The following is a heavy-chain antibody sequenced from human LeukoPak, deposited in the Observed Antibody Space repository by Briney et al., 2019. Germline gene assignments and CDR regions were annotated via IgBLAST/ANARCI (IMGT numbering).Heavy chain of an antibody. CDR1: GFTFSTYG. CDR2: ISSDGSNK. J-gene: IGHJ6*03. CDR3: AKTVTAYYMDV. D-gene: IGHD2-15*01. V-gene: IGHV3-30*18. Sequence: GGSLRLSCAASGFTFSTYGMHWVRQAPGKGLEWVAVISSDGSNKYYADSVKGRFTISRDNSKNTLYLQMNSLRAEDTAVYYCAKTVTAYYMDVWGKGTTVTVSS.